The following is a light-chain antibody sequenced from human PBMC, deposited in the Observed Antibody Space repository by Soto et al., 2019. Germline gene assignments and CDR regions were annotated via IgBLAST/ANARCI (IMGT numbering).Light chain of an antibody. J-gene: IGLJ2*01. Sequence: QVVLTQSPSASASLGASVKLTCTLSSGHSSYAIAWHQQQPEKGPRYLMKLNSDGSHSKGDGIPDRFSGSSSGAERYLTISSLQSEAEADYYCQTWGTDIVVFGGGTKLTVL. CDR3: QTWGTDIVV. V-gene: IGLV4-69*01. CDR2: LNSDGSH. CDR1: SGHSSYA.